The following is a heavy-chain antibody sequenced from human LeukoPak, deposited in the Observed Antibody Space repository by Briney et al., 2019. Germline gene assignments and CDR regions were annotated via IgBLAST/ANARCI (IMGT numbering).Heavy chain of an antibody. CDR3: ARVGFGGYSYGYVDF. V-gene: IGHV4-39*01. CDR1: GGSISSGDYY. J-gene: IGHJ4*02. D-gene: IGHD5-18*01. CDR2: IYDSGST. Sequence: NPSQTLSLTCTVSGGSISSGDYYWSWIRQPPGKGLEWIGTIYDSGSTYYNPSLKSRVTISADTSKNQLSLRLSSVTAADTAVYYCARVGFGGYSYGYVDFWGQGTQVTVSS.